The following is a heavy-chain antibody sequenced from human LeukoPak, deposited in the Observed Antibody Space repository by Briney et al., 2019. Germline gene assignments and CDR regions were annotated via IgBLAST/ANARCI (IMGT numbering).Heavy chain of an antibody. D-gene: IGHD4-17*01. CDR1: GFAVSSNY. Sequence: GGSLRLSCAASGFAVSSNYMSWVRQAPGKGLEWVSVIYSGGSTYYADSVKGRFTISRDNSKNTLYLQMNSLRAEDTAVYYCARTFYGDYVGFDYWGQGILVTVSS. V-gene: IGHV3-66*01. CDR2: IYSGGST. J-gene: IGHJ4*02. CDR3: ARTFYGDYVGFDY.